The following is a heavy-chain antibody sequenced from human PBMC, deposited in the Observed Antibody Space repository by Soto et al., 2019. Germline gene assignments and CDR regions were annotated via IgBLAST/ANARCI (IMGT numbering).Heavy chain of an antibody. J-gene: IGHJ4*02. CDR3: AKVWYYDSSGYDY. V-gene: IGHV3-30*18. CDR1: GFTFSSYC. Sequence: GGALRLSGAACGFTFSSYCVHWVRQAPGKGLEWVAVISYDGSNKYYADSVKGRFTISRDNSKNTLYLQMNSLRAEYTAVYYCAKVWYYDSSGYDYWGQRTLVAVSS. D-gene: IGHD3-22*01. CDR2: ISYDGSNK.